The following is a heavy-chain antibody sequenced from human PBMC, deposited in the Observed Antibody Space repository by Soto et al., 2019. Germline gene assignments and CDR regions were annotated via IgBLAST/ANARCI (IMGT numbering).Heavy chain of an antibody. CDR3: ARREYPYGGNPPWGYVMGI. Sequence: GEALKISCKGSGYSFTSYWIGWVRQMPGKGLEWMGIIYPGDSDTRYSPSFQGQVTISADKSISTAYLQWSSLKASDTAVYYCARREYPYGGNPPWGYVMGIWGQGTTVTVSS. D-gene: IGHD2-15*01. J-gene: IGHJ6*02. CDR1: GYSFTSYW. V-gene: IGHV5-51*01. CDR2: IYPGDSDT.